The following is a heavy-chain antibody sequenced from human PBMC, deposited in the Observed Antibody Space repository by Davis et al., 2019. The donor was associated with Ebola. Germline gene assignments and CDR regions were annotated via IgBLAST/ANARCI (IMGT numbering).Heavy chain of an antibody. Sequence: PGGSLRLSCSFSGDTFTDYWVRWVRQAPGKGLEWVASINQDGTEANYVDSVRGRFTISRDNSGNSAVLQMNGLRADDAAVYYCAGTDTAVAPFDFWGQGTRVTVSS. J-gene: IGHJ4*02. V-gene: IGHV3-7*03. CDR1: GDTFTDYW. CDR2: INQDGTEA. D-gene: IGHD5-18*01. CDR3: AGTDTAVAPFDF.